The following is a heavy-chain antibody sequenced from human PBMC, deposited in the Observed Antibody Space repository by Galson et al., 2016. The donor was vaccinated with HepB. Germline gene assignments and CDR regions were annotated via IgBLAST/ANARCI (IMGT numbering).Heavy chain of an antibody. CDR2: ISWNGGSI. J-gene: IGHJ6*04. Sequence: SLRLSCAASGFTFDDYAMHWVRQIPGKGLQWVSGISWNGGSIGYADPVKGRFSISRDNAKNSLYLQMNSLRPEATALYYCAKEGAGVGSTSWTYYFYSGLDVWGKGTTVTVSS. CDR3: AKEGAGVGSTSWTYYFYSGLDV. CDR1: GFTFDDYA. V-gene: IGHV3-9*01. D-gene: IGHD2-2*01.